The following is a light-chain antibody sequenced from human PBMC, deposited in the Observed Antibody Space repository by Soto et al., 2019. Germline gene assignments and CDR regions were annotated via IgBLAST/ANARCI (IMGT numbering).Light chain of an antibody. Sequence: EIVFTQAPATLSLSPGERATLSCRASQSFSSYLSWYQQKPGKAPRLLIYDASNRATGIPARFSGSGSGTDFTLTISSLEPEDFAVYYCQQRSNWPITFGQGTRLEIK. CDR2: DAS. V-gene: IGKV3-11*01. CDR3: QQRSNWPIT. J-gene: IGKJ5*01. CDR1: QSFSSY.